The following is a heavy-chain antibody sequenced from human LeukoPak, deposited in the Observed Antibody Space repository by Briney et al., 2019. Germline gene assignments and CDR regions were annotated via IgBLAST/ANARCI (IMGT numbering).Heavy chain of an antibody. D-gene: IGHD3-9*01. CDR2: IKQDRSEK. Sequence: GGSLRLSCAASGFTFSSYWMSWVRQAPGKGLEWVANIKQDRSEKYYVDSVKGRFTISRDNAKNSLYLQMNSLRAEDTAVYYCAREVLRYFDWLNPALDYWGQGTLVTVSS. V-gene: IGHV3-7*03. J-gene: IGHJ4*02. CDR3: AREVLRYFDWLNPALDY. CDR1: GFTFSSYW.